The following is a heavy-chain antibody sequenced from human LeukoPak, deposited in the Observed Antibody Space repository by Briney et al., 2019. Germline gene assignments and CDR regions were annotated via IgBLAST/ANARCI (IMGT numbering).Heavy chain of an antibody. D-gene: IGHD3-10*01. CDR1: GGSISSYY. Sequence: SETLSLTCTVSGGSISSYYWSWIRQPPGKGLEWIGYIYYSGSTNYNPSLKSRVTISVDTSKNQFSRKLSSVTAADTAVYYCARDQGTGVNWFDPWGQGTLVTVSS. CDR2: IYYSGST. CDR3: ARDQGTGVNWFDP. J-gene: IGHJ5*02. V-gene: IGHV4-59*01.